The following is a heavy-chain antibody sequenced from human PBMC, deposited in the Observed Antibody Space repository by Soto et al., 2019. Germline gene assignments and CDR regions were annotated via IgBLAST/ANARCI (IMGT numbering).Heavy chain of an antibody. CDR2: IKHDGLIT. Sequence: QVQLVQSGAEVKKPGASVNVACKASGYTLNSYHIHWVRQAPGQGLEWMGIIKHDGLITIYAQQXXGXXTMTRDTSASTVYMELSSLRSEDTAMYYCVTEAPSTLWFDSWGQGTLVTVSS. CDR3: VTEAPSTLWFDS. J-gene: IGHJ5*01. CDR1: GYTLNSYH. D-gene: IGHD3-16*01. V-gene: IGHV1-46*02.